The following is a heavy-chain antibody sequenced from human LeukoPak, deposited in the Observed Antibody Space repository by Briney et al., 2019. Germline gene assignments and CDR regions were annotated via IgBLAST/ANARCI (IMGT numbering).Heavy chain of an antibody. CDR3: ARLQTRTNWSGYPYNWFDP. V-gene: IGHV4-39*01. CDR1: GGSISSSSYY. J-gene: IGHJ5*02. Sequence: PSETLSLTCTVSGGSISSSSYYWGWIRQPPGKGLECIGSIYYSGSTYYNPSLKSRVTISVDTSKNQFSLKLSSVTAADTAVYYCARLQTRTNWSGYPYNWFDPWGQGTLVTVSS. D-gene: IGHD3-3*01. CDR2: IYYSGST.